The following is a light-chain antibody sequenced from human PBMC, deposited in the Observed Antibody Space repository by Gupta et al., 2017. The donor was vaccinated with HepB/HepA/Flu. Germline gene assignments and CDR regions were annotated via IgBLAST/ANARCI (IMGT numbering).Light chain of an antibody. J-gene: IGKJ1*01. CDR3: QQYNNWPWT. CDR2: GAS. Sequence: EIVMTQSPATLSAYPGERATLSCRASQSVSSYLAWYQQKPGQAPRLLIYGASTRATGIPARFSGSGSGTEFTLTISSLQSEDFAVYYCQQYNNWPWTFGQGTKVEIK. CDR1: QSVSSY. V-gene: IGKV3-15*01.